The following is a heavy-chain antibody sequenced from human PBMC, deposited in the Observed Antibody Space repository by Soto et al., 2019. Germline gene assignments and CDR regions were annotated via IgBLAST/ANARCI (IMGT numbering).Heavy chain of an antibody. J-gene: IGHJ6*02. Sequence: GGSLRLSCAASGFTFSNAWMNWVRQAPGKGLEWAGRIKSKTDGGTTDYAAPVKGRFTISRDDSKNTLYLQMNSLKTEDTAVYYCTTSPGKRNYYYYYGMDVWGQGTTVTVSS. CDR2: IKSKTDGGTT. V-gene: IGHV3-15*07. CDR3: TTSPGKRNYYYYYGMDV. CDR1: GFTFSNAW.